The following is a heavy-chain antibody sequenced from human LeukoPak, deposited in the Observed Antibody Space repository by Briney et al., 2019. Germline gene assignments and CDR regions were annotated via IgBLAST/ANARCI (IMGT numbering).Heavy chain of an antibody. CDR1: GGSISSGGYY. J-gene: IGHJ3*02. D-gene: IGHD3-10*01. V-gene: IGHV4-31*03. CDR2: IYYSGST. CDR3: AGVGSHYYYGSGSYIAFDI. Sequence: SETLSLTCTVSGGSISSGGYYWSWIRQHPGKGLEWIGYIYYSGSTYYNPSLKSRVTISVDTSKNQFSLKLSSVTAADTAVYYCAGVGSHYYYGSGSYIAFDIWGQGTMVTVSS.